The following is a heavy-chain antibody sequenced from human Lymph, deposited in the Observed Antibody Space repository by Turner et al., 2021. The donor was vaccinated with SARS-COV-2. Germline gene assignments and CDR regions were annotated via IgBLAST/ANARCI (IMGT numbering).Heavy chain of an antibody. CDR1: VGSISSTS. J-gene: IGHJ6*02. V-gene: IGHV4-59*08. CDR3: ARHQGSTSGYDHGMNV. Sequence: QLLLQESGPGLVCPSETLSLTCTASVGSISSTSLCWIRQSPGRGLEWIGYFNKIGSIEYNTTLRSRVTISVDTSKNQMYLNLISVTAADTDVYYCARHQGSTSGYDHGMNVWGQGTAVIVSS. D-gene: IGHD1-1*01. CDR2: FNKIGSI.